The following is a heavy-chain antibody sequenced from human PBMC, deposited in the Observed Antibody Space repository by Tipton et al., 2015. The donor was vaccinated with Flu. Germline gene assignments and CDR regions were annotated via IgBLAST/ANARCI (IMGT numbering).Heavy chain of an antibody. Sequence: VQLVQSGAQMKKSGDPLKISCKGSGYTFTTYWIAWVRQMPGKGLELMGAISPGDSDTRYSPPFEGQVLISVDKSVNIAYIHWGSLEASDTAIYYCLRQRYWRSDSYSDYWGQGTPVTVSS. CDR1: GYTFTTYW. CDR3: LRQRYWRSDSYSDY. CDR2: ISPGDSDT. D-gene: IGHD3-22*01. V-gene: IGHV5-51*01. J-gene: IGHJ4*02.